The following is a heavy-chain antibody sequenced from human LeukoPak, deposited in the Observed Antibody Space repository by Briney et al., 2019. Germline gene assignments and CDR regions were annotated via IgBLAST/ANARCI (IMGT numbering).Heavy chain of an antibody. CDR1: GGSVSSGSYY. J-gene: IGHJ4*02. Sequence: SETLSLTCTVSGGSVSSGSYYWSWIRQPPGKGLEWIGYIYYSGSTNYNPSLKSRDTISVDTSKNQFSLKLSSVTAADTAVYYCARGGDYYDSSGYPHPFDYWGQGTLVTVSS. CDR3: ARGGDYYDSSGYPHPFDY. V-gene: IGHV4-61*01. D-gene: IGHD3-22*01. CDR2: IYYSGST.